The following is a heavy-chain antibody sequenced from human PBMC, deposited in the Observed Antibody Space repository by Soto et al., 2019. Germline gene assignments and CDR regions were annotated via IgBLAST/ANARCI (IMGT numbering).Heavy chain of an antibody. J-gene: IGHJ4*02. V-gene: IGHV1-58*01. CDR3: AAGGMATVTTFDY. Sequence: AASVKVSCKASGFTFTSSAVQWVRQARGQRLEWIGWIVVGSGNTNYAQKFQERVTITRDMSTSTAYMELSSLRSEDTAVYYCAAGGMATVTTFDYWGQGTLVTVSS. D-gene: IGHD4-4*01. CDR1: GFTFTSSA. CDR2: IVVGSGNT.